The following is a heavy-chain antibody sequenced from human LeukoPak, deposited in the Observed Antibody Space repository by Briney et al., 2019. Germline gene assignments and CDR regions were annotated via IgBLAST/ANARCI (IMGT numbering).Heavy chain of an antibody. CDR1: GFTFSSYG. J-gene: IGHJ6*03. CDR2: IRYDGSND. V-gene: IGHV3-30*02. CDR3: AKEVVSGMDV. Sequence: GGSLRLSCAASGFTFSSYGMHWVRQAPGKGLEWVTFIRYDGSNDYYADSVNGRFTISRDNSKNTLYLQMNSLRAEDTAVYYCAKEVVSGMDVWGKGTTVTVSS. D-gene: IGHD1-26*01.